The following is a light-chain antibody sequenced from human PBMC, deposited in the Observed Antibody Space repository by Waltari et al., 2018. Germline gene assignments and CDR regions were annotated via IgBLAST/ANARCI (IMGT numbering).Light chain of an antibody. CDR2: GAS. Sequence: EIVLTQSPGTLSLSPGERATLTCRASQSVSSIYLAWYQQMPGQAPSLLIYGASSRDTGIPDRFGGSGSGTDFTLTSNRVEPEDSGVYYCQKYGSSPPLTFGGGTKVEIK. V-gene: IGKV3-20*01. CDR3: QKYGSSPPLT. CDR1: QSVSSIY. J-gene: IGKJ4*01.